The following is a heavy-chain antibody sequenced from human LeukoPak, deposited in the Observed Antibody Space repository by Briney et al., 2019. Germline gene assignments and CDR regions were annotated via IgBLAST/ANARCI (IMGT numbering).Heavy chain of an antibody. D-gene: IGHD2-2*01. CDR3: AKDPPDIVVVPAAEGNAFDI. CDR1: GFTFSSYA. J-gene: IGHJ3*02. CDR2: ISGGGTST. V-gene: IGHV3-23*01. Sequence: GGSLRLSCAASGFTFSSYAMSWVRQAPGKGLEWVSAISGGGTSTYYADSVKGRFTLSRDNSKNTLYLQMNSLRAEDTAVYYCAKDPPDIVVVPAAEGNAFDIWGQGTMVTVSS.